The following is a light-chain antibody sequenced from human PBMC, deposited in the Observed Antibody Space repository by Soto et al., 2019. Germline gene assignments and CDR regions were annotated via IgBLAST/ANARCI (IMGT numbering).Light chain of an antibody. CDR1: QSVSSSY. Sequence: EIVLTQSPGTLSLSPGERATLSCRASQSVSSSYLAWYQQKPGQAPRLLIYGASSRATGIPDRFSGSGSGTDFTLTISRLEPEECAVYYCQQYGSSPSWTFGQGNKV. V-gene: IGKV3-20*01. CDR3: QQYGSSPSWT. J-gene: IGKJ1*01. CDR2: GAS.